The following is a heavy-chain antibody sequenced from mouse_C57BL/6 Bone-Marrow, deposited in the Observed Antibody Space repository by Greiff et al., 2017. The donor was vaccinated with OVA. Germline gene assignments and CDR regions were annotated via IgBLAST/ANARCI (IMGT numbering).Heavy chain of an antibody. V-gene: IGHV1-80*01. CDR1: GYAFSSYW. CDR3: ARSPYGSSYYWYFDV. CDR2: IYPGDGDT. D-gene: IGHD1-1*01. Sequence: QVHVKQSGAELVKPGASVKISCKASGYAFSSYWMNWVKQRPGKGLEWIGQIYPGDGDTNYNGKFKGKATLTADKSSSTAYMQLSSLTSEDSAVYFCARSPYGSSYYWYFDVWGTGTTVTVSS. J-gene: IGHJ1*03.